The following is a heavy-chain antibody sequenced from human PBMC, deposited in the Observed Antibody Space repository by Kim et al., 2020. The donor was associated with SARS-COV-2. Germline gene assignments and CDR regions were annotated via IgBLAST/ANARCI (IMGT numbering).Heavy chain of an antibody. J-gene: IGHJ4*02. D-gene: IGHD3-22*01. CDR1: GFTFSSYA. CDR2: ISGSGGST. CDR3: AKDRGEGGYYYDSSGYTGFDY. V-gene: IGHV3-23*01. Sequence: GGSLRLSCAASGFTFSSYAMSWVRQAPGKGLEWVSAISGSGGSTYYADSVKGRFTISRDNSKNTLYLQMNSLRAEDTAVYYCAKDRGEGGYYYDSSGYTGFDYWGQGTLVTVSS.